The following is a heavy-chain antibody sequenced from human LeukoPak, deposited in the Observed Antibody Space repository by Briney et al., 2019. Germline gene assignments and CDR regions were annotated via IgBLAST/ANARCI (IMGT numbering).Heavy chain of an antibody. V-gene: IGHV3-9*01. CDR3: AKANDYGDPVDY. CDR1: GFTFDDYA. Sequence: GGSLRLSCAASGFTFDDYAMHWVRQAPGKGLEWVSGISWNSGCIGYADSVKGRFTISRDNAKNSLYLQMNSLRAEDTALYYCAKANDYGDPVDYWGQGTLVTVSS. J-gene: IGHJ4*02. CDR2: ISWNSGCI. D-gene: IGHD4-17*01.